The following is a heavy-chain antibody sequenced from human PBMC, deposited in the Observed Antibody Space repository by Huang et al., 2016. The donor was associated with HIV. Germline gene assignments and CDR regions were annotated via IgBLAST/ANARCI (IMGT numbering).Heavy chain of an antibody. V-gene: IGHV1-18*04. CDR3: VRESLYFGDFLFDH. J-gene: IGHJ4*02. CDR2: GSANSDDI. CDR1: GFTFTNYG. D-gene: IGHD3-10*01. Sequence: QVQLVQSGAEVKRPGASLKVSCKTSGFTFTNYGFSWVRQAPGQGLEWLGWGSANSDDINYEVKVEGRVSMTTDTTSGTAYMELRRLTSDDTATYYCVRESLYFGDFLFDHWGQGTPVTVSA.